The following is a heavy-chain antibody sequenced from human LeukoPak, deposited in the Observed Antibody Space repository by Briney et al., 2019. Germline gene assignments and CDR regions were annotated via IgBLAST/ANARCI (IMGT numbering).Heavy chain of an antibody. Sequence: PGGSLRLSCAASGFTFSSYAMHWVSQAPGKGLEYVSAMSSNGGSTYYANSVKGRFTISRDNSKNMLYLQMGSLRAEDMAVYYCARESRPSYYYGSGSLGAYNWFDPWGQGTLVTVSS. CDR3: ARESRPSYYYGSGSLGAYNWFDP. V-gene: IGHV3-64*01. CDR2: MSSNGGST. J-gene: IGHJ5*02. D-gene: IGHD3-10*01. CDR1: GFTFSSYA.